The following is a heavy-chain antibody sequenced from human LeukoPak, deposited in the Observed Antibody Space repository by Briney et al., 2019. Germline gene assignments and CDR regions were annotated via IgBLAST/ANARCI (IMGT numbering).Heavy chain of an antibody. D-gene: IGHD1-26*01. CDR2: ISGSGGST. V-gene: IGHV3-23*01. CDR3: ARSGRLAPYYFDY. J-gene: IGHJ4*02. Sequence: GGSLRLSCAASGFTFSSYAMSWVRQAPGKGLEWVSAISGSGGSTYYADSVKGRFTISRDNSKNTLYLQMNSLRAEDTAVYYCARSGRLAPYYFDYWGQGTLVTVSS. CDR1: GFTFSSYA.